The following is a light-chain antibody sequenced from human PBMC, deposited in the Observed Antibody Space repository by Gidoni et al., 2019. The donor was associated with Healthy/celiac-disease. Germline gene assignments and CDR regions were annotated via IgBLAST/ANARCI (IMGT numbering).Light chain of an antibody. J-gene: IGKJ4*01. CDR2: DAS. Sequence: EIVLTQSPATLSLSPGERATLSCRASQSVSSYLAWYQQKPGQAPRLLIYDASNRATGIPARFSGSGSGTDFTLTISSLEPEDFAVYYCQQRSNWPPVGGXTKVEIK. CDR3: QQRSNWPP. V-gene: IGKV3-11*01. CDR1: QSVSSY.